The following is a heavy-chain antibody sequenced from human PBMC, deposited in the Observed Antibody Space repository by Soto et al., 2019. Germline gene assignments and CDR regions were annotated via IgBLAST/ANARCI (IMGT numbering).Heavy chain of an antibody. CDR2: ISNSGST. J-gene: IGHJ4*02. Sequence: QVQLQESGPGLVKPSETLSLTCTVSGASVTNDGYYWSGVRQPPGKGLEWIGYISNSGSTKYSPSLKSRITISVDMSKNQFSLKVNSMTAADTGVYFCASDVSGYSSRAFDYWGRGMLVTVSS. V-gene: IGHV4-61*08. D-gene: IGHD6-25*01. CDR3: ASDVSGYSSRAFDY. CDR1: GASVTNDGYY.